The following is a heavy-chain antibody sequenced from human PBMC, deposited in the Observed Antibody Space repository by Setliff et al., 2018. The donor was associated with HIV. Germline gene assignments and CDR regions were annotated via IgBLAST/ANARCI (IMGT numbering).Heavy chain of an antibody. Sequence: PSETLSLTCTVSGVSISSGGYYWNWIRQHPGKGLEWIGYISSRGSTYYNPSLKSRITMSVDTSQNQVSLKLSSVTAADTAVYFCARLEKLDDISYFDYWGQGTLVTVS. CDR1: GVSISSGGYY. J-gene: IGHJ4*02. CDR2: ISSRGST. CDR3: ARLEKLDDISYFDY. D-gene: IGHD3-3*02. V-gene: IGHV4-31*03.